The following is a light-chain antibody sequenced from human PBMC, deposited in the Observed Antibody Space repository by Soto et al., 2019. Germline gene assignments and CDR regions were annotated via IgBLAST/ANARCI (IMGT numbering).Light chain of an antibody. CDR1: SRDVGAYDY. Sequence: QSALTQPPSASGSPGQSVTISCTGTSRDVGAYDYVSWYQQHPGKAPKFLIYEVSKRPSGVPDRFSGSKSGNTASLTVSGLQAEDEADYYCYSYADINNFVFGTGTKLTVL. CDR3: YSYADINNFV. J-gene: IGLJ1*01. CDR2: EVS. V-gene: IGLV2-8*01.